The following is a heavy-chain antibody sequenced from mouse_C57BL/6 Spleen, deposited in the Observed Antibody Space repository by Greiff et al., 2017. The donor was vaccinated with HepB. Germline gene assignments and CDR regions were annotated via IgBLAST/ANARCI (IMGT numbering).Heavy chain of an antibody. CDR2: IDPSDSET. J-gene: IGHJ3*01. CDR3: ARGGDYYGNTWFAY. Sequence: QVQLQQPGAELVRPGSSVKLSCKASGYTFTSYWMHWVKQRPIQGLEWIGNIDPSDSETHYNQKFKDKATLTVDKSSSTAYMQLSSLTSEDSAVYYGARGGDYYGNTWFAYWGQGTLVTVSA. D-gene: IGHD2-1*01. V-gene: IGHV1-52*01. CDR1: GYTFTSYW.